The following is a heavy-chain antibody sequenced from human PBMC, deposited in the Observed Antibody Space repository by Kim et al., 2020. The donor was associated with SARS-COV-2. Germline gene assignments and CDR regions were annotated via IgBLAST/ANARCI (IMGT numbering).Heavy chain of an antibody. CDR1: GYTFTTRY. CDR3: ARGNTETIDY. Sequence: ASVKVSCKTSGYTFTTRYLHWVRQAPGHGLEWMGRINPDSGVTDYAQRFQGRVTMTRDKSISTVYMELSSLKSDDTVVYYCARGNTETIDYWGRGTLVTVSS. CDR2: INPDSGVT. J-gene: IGHJ4*02. V-gene: IGHV1-2*05.